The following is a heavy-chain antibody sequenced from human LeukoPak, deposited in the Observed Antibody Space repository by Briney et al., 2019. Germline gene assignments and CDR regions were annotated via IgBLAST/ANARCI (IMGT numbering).Heavy chain of an antibody. Sequence: GGSLRLSCAASGFTFSSYSMNWVRQAPGKGLEWVSGISWNSGNIGYADSVKGRFTISRDNAKNSPYLQMNSLRAEDTALYYCAKDLRSGSYYYFDYWGQGTLVTVAS. CDR1: GFTFSSYS. J-gene: IGHJ4*02. V-gene: IGHV3-9*01. CDR2: ISWNSGNI. CDR3: AKDLRSGSYYYFDY. D-gene: IGHD1-26*01.